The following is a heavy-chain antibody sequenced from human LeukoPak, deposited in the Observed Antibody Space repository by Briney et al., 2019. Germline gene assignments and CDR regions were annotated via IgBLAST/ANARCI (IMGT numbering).Heavy chain of an antibody. Sequence: ASVKVSCKTSGYTFANYGISWVRQAPGQGLEWMGWISAYNDNTNYAQKLQGRVTMTTDTSTSTAYMELRSLRSDDTAVYYCARDQNDLSGWFDPWGQGTLVTVSS. CDR3: ARDQNDLSGWFDP. J-gene: IGHJ5*02. CDR1: GYTFANYG. V-gene: IGHV1-18*01. CDR2: ISAYNDNT. D-gene: IGHD1-1*01.